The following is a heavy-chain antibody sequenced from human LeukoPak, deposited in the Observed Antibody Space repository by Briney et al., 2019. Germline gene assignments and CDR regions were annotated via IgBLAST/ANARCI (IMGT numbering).Heavy chain of an antibody. CDR3: ARGGVVRANYYFDY. D-gene: IGHD3-10*01. J-gene: IGHJ4*02. CDR2: IYYSGST. CDR1: GGSISSGGYY. V-gene: IGHV4-31*03. Sequence: PSQTLSLTCTVSGGSISSGGYYWSWIRQHPGKGLEWIGYIYYSGSTYYNPSLKSRVTISVDTSKNQFSLKLSSVTAADTAVYYCARGGVVRANYYFDYWGQGTLVTVSS.